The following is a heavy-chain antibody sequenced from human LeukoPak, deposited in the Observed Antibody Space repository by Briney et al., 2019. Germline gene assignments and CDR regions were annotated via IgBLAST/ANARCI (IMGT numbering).Heavy chain of an antibody. V-gene: IGHV5-51*01. Sequence: GESLKISCKGSGYSFTSYWIGWVRQMPGKGLEWMGIIYPGDSDTRYSPSFQGQVTISADKSISTAYLQWSSLKASDTAMYYCARQGVEVRGALDAFDIWGQGTMVTVSS. CDR3: ARQGVEVRGALDAFDI. D-gene: IGHD3-10*01. CDR2: IYPGDSDT. CDR1: GYSFTSYW. J-gene: IGHJ3*02.